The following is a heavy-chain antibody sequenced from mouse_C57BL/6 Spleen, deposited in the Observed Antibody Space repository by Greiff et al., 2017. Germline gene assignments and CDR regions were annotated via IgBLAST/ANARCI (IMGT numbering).Heavy chain of an antibody. CDR1: GFNIKDYS. D-gene: IGHD2-5*01. V-gene: IGHV14-2*01. J-gene: IGHJ2*01. CDR2: IDPEDGET. CDR3: ARTYSNRYYCDY. Sequence: EVMLVESGAELVKPGASVKLSCTASGFNIKDYSMPWVQQRTEQGLEWIGRIDPEDGETKYAPKFQGKATITADTSSNTAYLQLSSLTSDDTAVYYCARTYSNRYYCDYWGQGTTLTVSS.